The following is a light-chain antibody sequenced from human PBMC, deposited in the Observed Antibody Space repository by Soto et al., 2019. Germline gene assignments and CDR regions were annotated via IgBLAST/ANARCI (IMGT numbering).Light chain of an antibody. CDR3: ATWDSKLSAVV. J-gene: IGLJ2*01. CDR1: SSNIGDNF. V-gene: IGLV1-51*01. Sequence: HSVLTQPPSMSAAPGQKVPISCSGSSSNIGDNFVSWYQHLPGTAPKLLIFDNSQRPSEIPDRFFGSKSGTIATLAITGPQTGDEAVYYCATWDSKLSAVVFGGGTQLTVL. CDR2: DNS.